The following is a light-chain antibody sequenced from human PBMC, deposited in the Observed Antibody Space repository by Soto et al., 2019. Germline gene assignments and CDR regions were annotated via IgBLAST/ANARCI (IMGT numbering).Light chain of an antibody. CDR2: EGS. J-gene: IGLJ1*01. CDR3: SSYAGSNNYV. Sequence: QSVLTQPASVSGSPGQSITISCTGTSSDIGSYNLVSWYQQHPGKAPKLMIYEGSERPSGVPDRFSGSKSGNTASLTVSGLQAEDEADYYCSSYAGSNNYVFGTGTKVTVL. CDR1: SSDIGSYNL. V-gene: IGLV2-14*02.